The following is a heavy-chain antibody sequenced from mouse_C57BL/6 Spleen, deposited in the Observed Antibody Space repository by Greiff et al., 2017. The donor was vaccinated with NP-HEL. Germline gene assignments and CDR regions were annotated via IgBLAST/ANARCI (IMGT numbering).Heavy chain of an antibody. D-gene: IGHD1-1*01. V-gene: IGHV1-59*01. CDR3: ARPVIYYGSSRYAMDY. J-gene: IGHJ4*01. Sequence: QVQLQQPGAELVRPGTSVKLSCKASGYTFTSYWMHWVKQRPGQGLEWIGVIDPSDSYTNYNQKFKGKATLTVDTSSSTAYMQLSSLTSEDSAVYYWARPVIYYGSSRYAMDYWGQGTSVTVSS. CDR2: IDPSDSYT. CDR1: GYTFTSYW.